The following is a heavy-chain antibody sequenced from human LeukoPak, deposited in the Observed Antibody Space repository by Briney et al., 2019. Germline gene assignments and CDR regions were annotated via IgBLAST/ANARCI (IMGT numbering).Heavy chain of an antibody. J-gene: IGHJ1*01. CDR2: IIPIFGTA. V-gene: IGHV1-69*13. CDR3: ASRAYDFWCGYSAEYFQH. D-gene: IGHD3-3*01. Sequence: SVKVSCKASGGTFSSYAISWVRQAPGQGLEWMGGIIPIFGTANYAQKFQGRVTITADESTSTAYMELSSLRSEDTAVYYCASRAYDFWCGYSAEYFQHWGQGTLVTVSS. CDR1: GGTFSSYA.